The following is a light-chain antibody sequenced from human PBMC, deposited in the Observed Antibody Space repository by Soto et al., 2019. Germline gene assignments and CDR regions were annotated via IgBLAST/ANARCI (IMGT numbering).Light chain of an antibody. V-gene: IGLV6-57*04. CDR3: QSYDSTIVV. CDR1: SGSIASNY. Sequence: NFMLTQPHSVSESPGKTVTISCTRSSGSIASNYVQWYHQRPGSAPTTVIYEDNQRPSGVPDRFSGSIDSSSNSASLTISGLKTEDEADYYCQSYDSTIVVFGGGTQLTVL. J-gene: IGLJ2*01. CDR2: EDN.